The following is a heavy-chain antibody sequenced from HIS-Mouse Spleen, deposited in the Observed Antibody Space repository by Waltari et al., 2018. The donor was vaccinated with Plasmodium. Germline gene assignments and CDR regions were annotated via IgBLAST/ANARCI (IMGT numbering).Heavy chain of an antibody. V-gene: IGHV3-30*04. CDR2: ISYDGSNK. J-gene: IGHJ6*02. CDR1: GFTFSSYA. Sequence: QVQLVESGGGVVQPGRSLRLSCAASGFTFSSYAMHWVRQAPGKGLGWGEVISYDGSNKYYADSVKGRFTISRDNSKNTLYLQMNSLRAEDTAVYYCARLYYDFWSGYYPYGMDVWGQGTTVTVSS. D-gene: IGHD3-3*01. CDR3: ARLYYDFWSGYYPYGMDV.